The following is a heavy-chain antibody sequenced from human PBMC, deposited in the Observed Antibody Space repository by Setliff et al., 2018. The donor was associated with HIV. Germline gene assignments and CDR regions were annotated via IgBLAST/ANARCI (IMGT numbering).Heavy chain of an antibody. J-gene: IGHJ4*02. CDR2: IYHSGST. CDR1: GGSISSSNW. D-gene: IGHD3-3*01. CDR3: ASSKNFWSGLDY. V-gene: IGHV4-4*02. Sequence: SETLSLTCAVSGGSISSSNWWRWVRQPPGKGLEWLGEIYHSGSTNYNASLKSRVTISVDKSKNQFSLKLSSVTAADTAVYYCASSKNFWSGLDYWGQGTLVTVSS.